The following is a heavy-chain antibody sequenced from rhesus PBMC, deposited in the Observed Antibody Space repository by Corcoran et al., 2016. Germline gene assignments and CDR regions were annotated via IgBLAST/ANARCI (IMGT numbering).Heavy chain of an antibody. CDR1: GGSIRSDY. V-gene: IGHV4-173*01. CDR3: ARVGYSGTYTFDY. CDR2: ISGGGGST. Sequence: QLQLQESGPGLVKPSETLSLTCAVSGGSIRSDYWSWIRPPPGTGLAWIGRISGGGGSTAYNPSLKSRVTSSIEPSKNQFSLELSAVTAADTAVYYCARVGYSGTYTFDYWGQGVLVTVSS. D-gene: IGHD1-44*01. J-gene: IGHJ4*01.